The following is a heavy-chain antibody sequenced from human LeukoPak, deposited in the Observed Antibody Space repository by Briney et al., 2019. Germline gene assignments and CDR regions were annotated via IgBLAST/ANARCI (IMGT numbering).Heavy chain of an antibody. D-gene: IGHD2-2*01. CDR1: GGSISSYH. CDR3: ASGGYCGSTDCYPNWFDP. CDR2: MSYSGST. J-gene: IGHJ5*02. V-gene: IGHV4-59*01. Sequence: SETLSLTCTVSGGSISSYHWSWIRQSPGKGLEWIGYMSYSGSTNYNPSLKSRVTISVDTSKYQFSLKLSSVTAADTAVYYCASGGYCGSTDCYPNWFDPWGQGTLVTVSS.